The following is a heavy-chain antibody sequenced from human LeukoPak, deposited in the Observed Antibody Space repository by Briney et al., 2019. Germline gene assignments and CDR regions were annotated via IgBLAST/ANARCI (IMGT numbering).Heavy chain of an antibody. CDR2: IYWNDDK. J-gene: IGHJ4*02. D-gene: IGHD6-13*01. CDR1: GFSLSTSGVG. V-gene: IGHV2-5*01. CDR3: AHRGGSIVAAWYEVFDY. Sequence: SGPTLVNPTQTLTLTCTFSGFSLSTSGVGVGWIRHPPGKALEWLALIYWNDDKRYSPSLKSRLTITKDTSKNQVVLTMTNMDPVDTATYYCAHRGGSIVAAWYEVFDYWGQGTLVTVSS.